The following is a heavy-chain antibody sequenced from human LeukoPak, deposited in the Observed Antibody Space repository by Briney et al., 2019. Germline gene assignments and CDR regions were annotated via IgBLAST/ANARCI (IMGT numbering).Heavy chain of an antibody. CDR1: GGSISSYY. CDR2: IYTSGST. Sequence: SETLSLTCTVSGGSISSYYWSWIRQPAGKGLEWIGRIYTSGSTNYNPSLKSRVTMSVDTSKNQFPLKLSSVTAADTAVYYCARQYYYGSGNWFDPWGQGTLVTVSS. D-gene: IGHD3-10*01. CDR3: ARQYYYGSGNWFDP. J-gene: IGHJ5*02. V-gene: IGHV4-4*07.